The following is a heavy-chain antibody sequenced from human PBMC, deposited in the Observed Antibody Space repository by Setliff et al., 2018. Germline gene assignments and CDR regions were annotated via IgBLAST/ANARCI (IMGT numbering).Heavy chain of an antibody. CDR3: ARGKSPNWFDP. V-gene: IGHV4-31*03. CDR2: IYYSGST. CDR1: GGSISSGGYY. Sequence: SETLSLTCTVSGGSISSGGYYWSWIRQHPGKGLEWIGYIYYSGSTYYNPSLKSRVTLSVDTSKNQFSLKLSSVTAADTAVYYCARGKSPNWFDPWGQGTLVTVSS. J-gene: IGHJ5*02.